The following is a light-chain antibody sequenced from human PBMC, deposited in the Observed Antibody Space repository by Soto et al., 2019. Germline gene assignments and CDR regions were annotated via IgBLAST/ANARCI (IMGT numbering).Light chain of an antibody. Sequence: DIHLTQSPSFLSASVGDRVTVTCRASQDISTYLAWFQQKPGKAPQLLVYPASTLHGGVRSRFSGRGSGTEFSLTISSLQPEDFATYSCQQLRTYPYTFRQGTKVDTK. CDR2: PAS. CDR1: QDISTY. CDR3: QQLRTYPYT. V-gene: IGKV1-9*01. J-gene: IGKJ2*01.